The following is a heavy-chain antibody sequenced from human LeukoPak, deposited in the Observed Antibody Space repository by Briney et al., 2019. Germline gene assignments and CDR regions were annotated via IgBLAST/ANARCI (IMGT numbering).Heavy chain of an antibody. Sequence: KPSQTLSLTCAISGDTVSSNSGVWNWIRQSPSRGLEWLGRTYYRSKWYDDYAVSVRSRITINPDTSKNQFSLQLTSVTPEDTAVYYCARGWNRGNFWYWGQGTLVTVSS. J-gene: IGHJ4*02. CDR1: GDTVSSNSGV. CDR2: TYYRSKWYD. CDR3: ARGWNRGNFWY. V-gene: IGHV6-1*01. D-gene: IGHD2/OR15-2a*01.